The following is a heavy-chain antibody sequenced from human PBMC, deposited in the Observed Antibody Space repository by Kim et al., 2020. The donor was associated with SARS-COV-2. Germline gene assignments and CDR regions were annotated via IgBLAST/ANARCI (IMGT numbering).Heavy chain of an antibody. CDR3: ARGGYDILTGYYRGEYFQH. D-gene: IGHD3-9*01. J-gene: IGHJ1*01. V-gene: IGHV3-30*01. Sequence: GRFTISRDNSKNTLYLQMNSLRAEDTAVYYCARGGYDILTGYYRGEYFQHWGQGTLVTVSS.